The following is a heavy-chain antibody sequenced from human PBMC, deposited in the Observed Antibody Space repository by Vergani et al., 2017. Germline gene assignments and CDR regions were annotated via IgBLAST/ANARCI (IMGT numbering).Heavy chain of an antibody. D-gene: IGHD3-3*01. Sequence: QVQLQESGPGLVKPSETLSLTCTVSGYPITSGYYWGWIRQPPGKGLEWIGSIYYSGSTYYNPSLKSRVTISVDTSKNQFSLKLSSVTAADTAVYYCARDFWSGYYGMDVWGQGTTVTVSS. J-gene: IGHJ6*02. V-gene: IGHV4-38-2*02. CDR2: IYYSGST. CDR3: ARDFWSGYYGMDV. CDR1: GYPITSGYY.